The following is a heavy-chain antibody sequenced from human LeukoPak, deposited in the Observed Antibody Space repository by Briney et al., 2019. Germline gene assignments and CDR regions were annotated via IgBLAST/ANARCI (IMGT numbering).Heavy chain of an antibody. J-gene: IGHJ6*03. CDR2: MYYSGNT. V-gene: IGHV4-39*07. CDR3: ASWQYYDSSGYYFDRDYYYMDV. D-gene: IGHD3-22*01. CDR1: GGSVSSSSYY. Sequence: SETLSLTCTVSGGSVSSSSYYWTWIRQPPGKGLEWIGSMYYSGNTYYNPSLKSRVIISVDTSKNQFSLKLSSVTAADTAVYYCASWQYYDSSGYYFDRDYYYMDVWGKGTTVTVSS.